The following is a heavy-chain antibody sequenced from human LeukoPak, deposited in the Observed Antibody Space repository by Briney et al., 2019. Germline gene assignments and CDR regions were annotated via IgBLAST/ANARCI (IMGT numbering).Heavy chain of an antibody. CDR3: ARGRSGSYNWFDP. Sequence: GGSLRLSCAASGFTFSSYSMNWVRQAPGKGLEWVSSISSSSSYIYYADSVKGRFTISRDNAKNSLYLQMNSLRAEDTAVYYCARGRSGSYNWFDPWGQGTLVTVSS. D-gene: IGHD1-26*01. CDR1: GFTFSSYS. CDR2: ISSSSSYI. V-gene: IGHV3-21*01. J-gene: IGHJ5*02.